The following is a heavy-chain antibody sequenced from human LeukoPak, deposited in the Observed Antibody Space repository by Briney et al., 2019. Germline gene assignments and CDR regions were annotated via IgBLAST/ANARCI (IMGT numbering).Heavy chain of an antibody. V-gene: IGHV3-48*04. CDR3: ARDGCSSTSCQPGYKDYYYMDV. D-gene: IGHD2-2*01. Sequence: GGSLRLSCAASGFTFSSYSMSWVRQAPGKGLEWVSYISSSSSTIYYADSMKGRFTISRDNAKNSLYLQMNSLRAEDTAVYYCARDGCSSTSCQPGYKDYYYMDVWGKGTTVTVS. CDR2: ISSSSSTI. J-gene: IGHJ6*03. CDR1: GFTFSSYS.